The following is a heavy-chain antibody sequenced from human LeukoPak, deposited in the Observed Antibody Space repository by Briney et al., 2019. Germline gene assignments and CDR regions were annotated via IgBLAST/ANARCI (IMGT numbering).Heavy chain of an antibody. V-gene: IGHV7-4-1*02. D-gene: IGHD4-17*01. CDR1: GYTFTSYA. CDR2: INTNTGNP. Sequence: GASVKVSCKASGYTFTSYAMNWVRQAPGQGLKWMGWINTNTGNPTYAQGFTGRFVFSLDTSVSTAYLQISSLKAEDTAVYYCARDTHDYGDYDTIPTFDYWGQGTLVTVSS. CDR3: ARDTHDYGDYDTIPTFDY. J-gene: IGHJ4*02.